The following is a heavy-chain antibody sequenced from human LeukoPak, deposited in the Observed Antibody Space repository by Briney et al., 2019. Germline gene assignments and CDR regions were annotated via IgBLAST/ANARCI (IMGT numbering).Heavy chain of an antibody. D-gene: IGHD3-22*01. J-gene: IGHJ4*02. V-gene: IGHV4-30-4*01. Sequence: SETLSLTCTVSPGSINTGNYYWSWIRQPPGTGLEWLGFIHYSGSTDYNPSLKSRVPISIDTSKNQFSLQLSSVTAADTAVYYCARNGRGRNYGNNAYLPDYWGQGTLVTVSS. CDR3: ARNGRGRNYGNNAYLPDY. CDR1: PGSINTGNYY. CDR2: IHYSGST.